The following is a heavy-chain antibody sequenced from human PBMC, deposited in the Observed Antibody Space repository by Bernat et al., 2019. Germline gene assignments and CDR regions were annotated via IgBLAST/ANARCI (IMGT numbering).Heavy chain of an antibody. D-gene: IGHD6-13*01. V-gene: IGHV4-39*01. CDR3: ARHAGIALAYHLDN. J-gene: IGHJ4*02. Sequence: QLQLQDSGPGLVEPSETLSLTCPLSGDSISSGAYYWAWIRQPPGKGLEWIGSIHSTRRSYYNPSLKSRVTISADTSKNQFSLHVNSVTATDTAIYYCARHAGIALAYHLDNWGQGTLVTVSS. CDR1: GDSISSGAYY. CDR2: IHSTRRS.